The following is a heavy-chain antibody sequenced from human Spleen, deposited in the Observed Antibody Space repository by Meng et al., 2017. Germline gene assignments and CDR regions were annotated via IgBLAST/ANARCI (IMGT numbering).Heavy chain of an antibody. Sequence: GGSLRLSCAASGFTFSSYAMSWVRQAPGKGLEWVSVISGSGGNTYYADSVKGRLTISRDNSKNTLYLQLNSLRAEDTAVYYCAKDQATVLPRGIVNWGQGTLVTVSS. J-gene: IGHJ4*02. D-gene: IGHD4/OR15-4a*01. CDR2: ISGSGGNT. CDR1: GFTFSSYA. V-gene: IGHV3-23*01. CDR3: AKDQATVLPRGIVN.